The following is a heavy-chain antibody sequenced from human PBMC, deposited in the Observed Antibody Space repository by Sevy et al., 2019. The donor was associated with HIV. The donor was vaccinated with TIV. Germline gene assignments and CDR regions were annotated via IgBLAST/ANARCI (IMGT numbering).Heavy chain of an antibody. CDR1: GYNFNTYG. J-gene: IGHJ4*02. CDR3: ARDSYYYDMHSSYRPPDY. V-gene: IGHV1-18*01. CDR2: IGINNGKT. Sequence: ASVKVSCKASGYNFNTYGITWVRQAPGQGLEWMGRIGINNGKTNYAASLQARISMTADTSTSTVYMELRTLTSDDTAIYFCARDSYYYDMHSSYRPPDYWGQGTLVTVSS. D-gene: IGHD3-22*01.